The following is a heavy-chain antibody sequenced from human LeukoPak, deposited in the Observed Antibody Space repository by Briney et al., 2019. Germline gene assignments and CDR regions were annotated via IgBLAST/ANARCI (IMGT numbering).Heavy chain of an antibody. CDR2: LYSGGAT. CDR1: GFTVKDNF. J-gene: IGHJ4*02. D-gene: IGHD4/OR15-4a*01. CDR3: TRDSANYHFAY. Sequence: HPGGSLRLSCAASGFTVKDNFMSWVRQAPGKGLEWVSVLYSGGATYYADSVKGRFTISRDNSKNIVFLQMNDSRTEDTAFYYCTRDSANYHFAYWGQGALVTVSS. V-gene: IGHV3-66*01.